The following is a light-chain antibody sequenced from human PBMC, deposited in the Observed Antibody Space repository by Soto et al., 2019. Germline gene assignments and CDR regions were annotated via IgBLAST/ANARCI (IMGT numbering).Light chain of an antibody. CDR2: DAS. J-gene: IGKJ4*01. CDR1: QSVSSY. CDR3: QQRSNWPST. V-gene: IGKV3-11*01. Sequence: EVVLTQSPATLSLSPGERATLSCRASQSVSSYLAWYQQKPGQAPRLLIYDASTRATGIPARFSGSGSGTDFILTISSLEPEDFAVYYCQQRSNWPSTFGGGTKVEIK.